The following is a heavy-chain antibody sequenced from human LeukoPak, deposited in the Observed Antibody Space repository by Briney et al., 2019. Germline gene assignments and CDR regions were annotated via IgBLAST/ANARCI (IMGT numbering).Heavy chain of an antibody. J-gene: IGHJ4*02. CDR3: ARGSHTYCSGGSCYSGGNDY. CDR2: IYYSGST. D-gene: IGHD2-15*01. CDR1: GGSISSYY. V-gene: IGHV4-59*01. Sequence: SETLSLTCTVSGGSISSYYWSWIRQPPGKGLEWIGYIYYSGSTNYNPSLKSRVTISVDTSKNQFSLKLSSVTAADTAVYYCARGSHTYCSGGSCYSGGNDYWGQGALVTVSS.